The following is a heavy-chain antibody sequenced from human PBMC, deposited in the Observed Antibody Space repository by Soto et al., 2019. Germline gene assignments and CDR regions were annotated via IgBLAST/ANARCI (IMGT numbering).Heavy chain of an antibody. CDR1: GFTFSSYA. Sequence: GSLRLSCAASGFTFSSYAMSWVRQAPGKGLEWVSAISTSGSTDYADSVKGRFAISRDNSRNTLYLQMNSLRAEDTAVYFCAKDYYGVAVWGQGTTVTVSS. V-gene: IGHV3-23*01. CDR3: AKDYYGVAV. J-gene: IGHJ6*02. CDR2: ISTSGST.